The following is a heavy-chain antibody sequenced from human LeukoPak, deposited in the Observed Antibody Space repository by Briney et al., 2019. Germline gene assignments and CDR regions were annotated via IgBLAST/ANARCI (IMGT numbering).Heavy chain of an antibody. Sequence: PSETLSLTCAVYGGSFSGYYWSWIRQPPGKGLEWIGEINHSGSTNYNPSLKSRVTISVDTSKNQFSLRLSSVTAADTAVYYCAREIRPSPFVDWGQGTLVTVSS. CDR1: GGSFSGYY. J-gene: IGHJ4*02. CDR3: AREIRPSPFVD. CDR2: INHSGST. D-gene: IGHD2-2*01. V-gene: IGHV4-34*01.